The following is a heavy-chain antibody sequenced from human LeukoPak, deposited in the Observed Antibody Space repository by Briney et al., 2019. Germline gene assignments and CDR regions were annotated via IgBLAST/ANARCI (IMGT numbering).Heavy chain of an antibody. CDR2: INPNSGGT. D-gene: IGHD3-22*01. CDR3: ARADSSGYYRLVY. J-gene: IGHJ4*02. Sequence: ASVKVSCKASGYTFTGYYMHWVRQAPGQGLEWMGWINPNSGGTNYAQKFRGRVTMTRDTSISTAYMELSRLRSDDTAVYYCARADSSGYYRLVYWGQGTLVTVSS. V-gene: IGHV1-2*02. CDR1: GYTFTGYY.